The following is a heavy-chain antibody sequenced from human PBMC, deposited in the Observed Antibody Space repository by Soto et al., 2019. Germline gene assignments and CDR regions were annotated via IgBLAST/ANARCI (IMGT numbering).Heavy chain of an antibody. CDR2: MYYSGST. V-gene: IGHV4-59*01. CDR3: APVPYYYDSSGYYSPHGQFDS. CDR1: GASMSSYY. Sequence: AETLSLTCIVSGASMSSYYWSWIRQPPGKGLEWIGDMYYSGSTNYNPSLKSRGTISLDTSKNQWSLKLTSVTAADTAVYYCAPVPYYYDSSGYYSPHGQFDSWGQGTLVTVSS. D-gene: IGHD3-22*01. J-gene: IGHJ4*02.